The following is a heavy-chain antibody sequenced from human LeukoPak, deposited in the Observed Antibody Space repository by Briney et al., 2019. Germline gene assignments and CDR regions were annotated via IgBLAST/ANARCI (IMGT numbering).Heavy chain of an antibody. CDR2: ITNGGSTI. V-gene: IGHV3-11*01. CDR3: ARSIGLTGGGVDV. Sequence: EGSLRLSCAASGFTFSDYNMNWVRQAPGKGLEWVSYITNGGSTIHHADSVKGRFTISRDNAKKTLYLQMNSLRAEDTAVYYCARSIGLTGGGVDVWGQGTTVTVSS. D-gene: IGHD3-9*01. CDR1: GFTFSDYN. J-gene: IGHJ6*02.